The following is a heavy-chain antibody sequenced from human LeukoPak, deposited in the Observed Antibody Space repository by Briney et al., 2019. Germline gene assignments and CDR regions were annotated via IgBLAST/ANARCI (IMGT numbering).Heavy chain of an antibody. CDR1: GFTFSSYE. CDR2: ISSSGSTI. J-gene: IGHJ4*02. Sequence: GGAPRLSCAASGFTFSSYEMNWVRQAPGKGLEWVSYISSSGSTIYYADSVKGRFTISRDNAKNSLYLQMNSLRAEDTAVYYCAREKPYYYASSGPFDYWGQGTLVTVSS. CDR3: AREKPYYYASSGPFDY. D-gene: IGHD3-22*01. V-gene: IGHV3-48*03.